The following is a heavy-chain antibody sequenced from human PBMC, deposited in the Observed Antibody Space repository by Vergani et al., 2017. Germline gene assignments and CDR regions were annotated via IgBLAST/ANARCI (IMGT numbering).Heavy chain of an antibody. CDR3: AKDPVRSYYDSSGYVYFDY. V-gene: IGHV3-30*18. J-gene: IGHJ4*02. CDR2: ISYDGSNK. Sequence: QVQLVESGGGVVQPGRSLRLSCAASGFTFSSYGMHWVRQAPGKGLEWVAVISYDGSNKYYADSVKGRFTISRDNSKNTLYLQMYSLRAEDTAVYYCAKDPVRSYYDSSGYVYFDYWGQGTLVTVSS. CDR1: GFTFSSYG. D-gene: IGHD3-22*01.